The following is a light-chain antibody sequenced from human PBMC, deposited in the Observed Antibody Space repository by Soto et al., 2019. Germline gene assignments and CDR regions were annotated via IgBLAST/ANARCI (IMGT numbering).Light chain of an antibody. Sequence: EIVLTQSPGPLSLSPGERATLSCRASQSVNSIYLAWYQQKPGQAPRLLIYGASSRETGIPDTFSGSGSGTDFTLTISRLEPEDFAVYYCQQYDSSPYTFGQGTKLEIK. CDR1: QSVNSIY. CDR3: QQYDSSPYT. J-gene: IGKJ2*01. CDR2: GAS. V-gene: IGKV3-20*01.